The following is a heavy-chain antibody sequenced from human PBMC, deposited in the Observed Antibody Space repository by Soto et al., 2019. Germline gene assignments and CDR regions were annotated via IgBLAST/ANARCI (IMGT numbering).Heavy chain of an antibody. D-gene: IGHD2-15*01. Sequence: GSLRLSCAASGFTFSSYSTNWVRQAPGKGLEWVSYISSSSSTIYYADSVKGRFTISRDNAKNSLYLQMNSLRAEDTAVYYCAKPLRYCSGGRCFDAFDIWGQGTMVTVSS. V-gene: IGHV3-48*01. CDR3: AKPLRYCSGGRCFDAFDI. J-gene: IGHJ3*02. CDR2: ISSSSSTI. CDR1: GFTFSSYS.